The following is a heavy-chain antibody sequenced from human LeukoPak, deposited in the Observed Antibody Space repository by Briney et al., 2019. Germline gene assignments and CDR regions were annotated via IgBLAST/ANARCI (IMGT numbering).Heavy chain of an antibody. V-gene: IGHV4-59*01. CDR1: GGSISSYY. J-gene: IGHJ4*02. Sequence: PSETLSHTCTVSGGSISSYYWSWIRQPPGKGLEWIGYIYYSGSTNYNPSLKSRVTISVDTSKNQFSLKLSSVTAADTAVYYCARDSRWLRFDYWGQGTLVTVSS. CDR3: ARDSRWLRFDY. D-gene: IGHD5-12*01. CDR2: IYYSGST.